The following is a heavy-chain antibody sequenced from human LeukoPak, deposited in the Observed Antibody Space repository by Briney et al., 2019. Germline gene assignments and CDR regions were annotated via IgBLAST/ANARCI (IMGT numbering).Heavy chain of an antibody. V-gene: IGHV3-30*02. CDR2: IRYDGSNE. CDR3: VKDGIAVAEPDY. CDR1: GFTFTPYG. Sequence: GGSLRLSCAASGFTFTPYGMHWVRRAPGKGLEWVAFIRYDGSNEYYADSVRGRFTISRDNSKNTLYLQMNSLRAEDAAVYYCVKDGIAVAEPDYWGQGTLVTVSS. J-gene: IGHJ4*02. D-gene: IGHD6-19*01.